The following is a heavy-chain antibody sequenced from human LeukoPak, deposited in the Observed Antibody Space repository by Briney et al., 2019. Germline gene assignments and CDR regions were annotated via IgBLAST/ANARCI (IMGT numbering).Heavy chain of an antibody. CDR3: ARAGSYSSGWDSPPWFDY. CDR2: TYYRSKWYN. CDR1: GGSVSSNSAA. Sequence: SQTLSLTCAISGGSVSSNSAAWNWIRQSPSRGLEWLGRTYYRSKWYNDYAVSVKSRITINPDTSKNQFSLQLNSVTPEDTAVYYCARAGSYSSGWDSPPWFDYWGQGTLVTVSS. J-gene: IGHJ4*02. V-gene: IGHV6-1*01. D-gene: IGHD6-19*01.